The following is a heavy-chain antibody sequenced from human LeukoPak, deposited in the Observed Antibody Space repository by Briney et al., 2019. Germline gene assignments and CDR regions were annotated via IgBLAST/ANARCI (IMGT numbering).Heavy chain of an antibody. Sequence: PGGSLRLSCAASGLTFSSYAMNWVRQAPGKGLEWVSGIIGSGGSTYYADSVKGRLTISRDNSKNTLYLQMNSLRAEDTAVYYCAKGSSLRLGPTVEYYFDNWGQGTLVTVSS. CDR1: GLTFSSYA. J-gene: IGHJ4*02. V-gene: IGHV3-23*01. CDR2: IIGSGGST. D-gene: IGHD1-26*01. CDR3: AKGSSLRLGPTVEYYFDN.